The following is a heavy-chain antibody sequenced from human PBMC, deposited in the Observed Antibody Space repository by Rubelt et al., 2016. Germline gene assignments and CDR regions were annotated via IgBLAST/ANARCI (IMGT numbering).Heavy chain of an antibody. CDR3: ANYFNSGSRTFDY. CDR1: GFTFRSYA. J-gene: IGHJ4*02. V-gene: IGHV3-23*04. D-gene: IGHD1-26*01. Sequence: VQLVESGGGVVQPGGSLRLSCAASGFTFRSYAMTWVRQAPGKGLEWVSAISGSGGSTYYAASVKGRFTIPGDNSKNTQYRKMNSLRADDTAVYYCANYFNSGSRTFDYWGQGTLVTVSS. CDR2: ISGSGGST.